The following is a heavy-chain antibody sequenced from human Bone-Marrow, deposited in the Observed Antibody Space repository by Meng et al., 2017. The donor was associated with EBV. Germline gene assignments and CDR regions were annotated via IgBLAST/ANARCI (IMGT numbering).Heavy chain of an antibody. CDR3: AREQGVHGYPHPYFDY. D-gene: IGHD5-24*01. Sequence: VQLVQSGAEVKKPGSPVKGSCKASGYTFSSYPISWVRQAPGQGLEWMGGVTPVFDTVNYAQKFQGRLTVTADKSTNTVYMELSGLRSEDTAVYYCAREQGVHGYPHPYFDYWGQGTLVTASS. CDR1: GYTFSSYP. CDR2: VTPVFDTV. V-gene: IGHV1-69*06. J-gene: IGHJ4*02.